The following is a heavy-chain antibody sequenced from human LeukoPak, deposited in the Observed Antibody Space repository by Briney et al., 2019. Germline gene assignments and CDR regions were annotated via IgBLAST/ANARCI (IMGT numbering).Heavy chain of an antibody. CDR2: ITGSGGAT. CDR1: GFTFSSYA. D-gene: IGHD3/OR15-3a*01. CDR3: AKPPRSWTPFDY. Sequence: PGGSLRLSCAASGFTFSSYAMTWVHQAPGKGLEWVSSITGSGGATYYADSVKGRFTISRDNSKSTLYLQMNSLRAEDTADYYCAKPPRSWTPFDYWGQGTLVTVSS. V-gene: IGHV3-23*01. J-gene: IGHJ4*02.